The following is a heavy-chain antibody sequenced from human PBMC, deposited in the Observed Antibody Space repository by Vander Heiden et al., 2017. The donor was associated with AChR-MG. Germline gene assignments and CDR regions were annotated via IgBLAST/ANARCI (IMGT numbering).Heavy chain of an antibody. J-gene: IGHJ4*02. CDR2: IIPILGIA. CDR3: AREPYYYDSSGYYYFDY. V-gene: IGHV1-69*04. D-gene: IGHD3-22*01. Sequence: QVQLVQSGAEVKKPGSSVKVSCQASGGNFSSYAISWVRQAPGQGLEWMGRIIPILGIANYAQKFQGRVTITADKSTSTAYMELSSLRSEDTAVYYCAREPYYYDSSGYYYFDYWGQGTLVTVSS. CDR1: GGNFSSYA.